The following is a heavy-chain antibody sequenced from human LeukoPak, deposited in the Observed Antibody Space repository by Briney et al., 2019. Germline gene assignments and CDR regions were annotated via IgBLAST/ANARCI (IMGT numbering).Heavy chain of an antibody. CDR2: INHSGST. CDR3: ARDGCGGDCYSN. Sequence: SETLSLTCAVYGGSFSGYYWSWIRQPPGKGLEWIGEINHSGSTNYNPSLKSRVTISVDTSKNQFSLKLSSVTAADTAVYYCARDGCGGDCYSNWGQGTLFTVSS. V-gene: IGHV4-34*01. CDR1: GGSFSGYY. D-gene: IGHD2-21*01. J-gene: IGHJ4*02.